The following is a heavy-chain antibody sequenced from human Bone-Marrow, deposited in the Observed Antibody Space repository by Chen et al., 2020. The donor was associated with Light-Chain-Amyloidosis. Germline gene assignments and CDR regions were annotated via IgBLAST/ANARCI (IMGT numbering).Heavy chain of an antibody. D-gene: IGHD1-26*01. Sequence: QEHVVESGGGLVKPGGSLRLSCATSGFSLSFSDYYMSWIRQAPGKGLEWVSSISHSGTKSDCAESVKGRFTISRDNAKNVLFLQMNSLRAEDTAIYYCAREGIVVTDRRADVWGQGTKVTVSS. CDR2: ISHSGTKS. V-gene: IGHV3-11*01. CDR3: AREGIVVTDRRADV. J-gene: IGHJ3*01. CDR1: GFSLSFSDYY.